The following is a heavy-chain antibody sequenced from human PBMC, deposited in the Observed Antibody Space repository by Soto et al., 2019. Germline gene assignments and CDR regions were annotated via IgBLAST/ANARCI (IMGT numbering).Heavy chain of an antibody. CDR3: VRPRPSGENYGMDV. D-gene: IGHD3-16*01. J-gene: IGHJ6*02. CDR2: LYTEGTT. Sequence: PGGSLRLSCVASGLTVSHNYMAWVRQAPEMGLEWVSILYTEGTTYYADSVKGRFTISRDSSKNTLFLQMESLRAEDTAVYYCVRPRPSGENYGMDVWGQGTTVTVSS. CDR1: GLTVSHNY. V-gene: IGHV3-53*01.